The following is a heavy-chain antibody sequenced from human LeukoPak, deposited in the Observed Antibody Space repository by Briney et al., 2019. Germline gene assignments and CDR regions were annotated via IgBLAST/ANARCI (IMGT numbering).Heavy chain of an antibody. CDR2: IYTSGST. CDR3: ARTKRVRYAFDI. V-gene: IGHV4-4*07. J-gene: IGHJ3*02. Sequence: SETVSLTCAVSGGSISSYYWSWIRQPAGKGLEWIGRIYTSGSTNYNPSLRSRVTMSVDTSKNQFSLKLSSVTAADTAVYYCARTKRVRYAFDIWGQGTMVTVSS. CDR1: GGSISSYY. D-gene: IGHD6-6*01.